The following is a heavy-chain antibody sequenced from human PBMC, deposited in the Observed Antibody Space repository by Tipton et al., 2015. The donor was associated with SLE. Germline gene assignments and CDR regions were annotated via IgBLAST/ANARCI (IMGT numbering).Heavy chain of an antibody. J-gene: IGHJ5*02. CDR1: GGSISSHY. CDR2: INHSGST. CDR3: ARGPLFYYDRARGWFDP. D-gene: IGHD3-22*01. V-gene: IGHV4-34*01. Sequence: TLSLTCTVSGGSISSHYWSWIRQPPGKGLEWIGEINHSGSTNYNPSLKSRVPISVDTSKNQFSLKLSSVTAADTAVYYCARGPLFYYDRARGWFDPWGQGTLVTVSP.